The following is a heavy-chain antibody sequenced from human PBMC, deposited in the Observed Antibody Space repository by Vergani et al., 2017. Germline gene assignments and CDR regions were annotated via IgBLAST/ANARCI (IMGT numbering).Heavy chain of an antibody. CDR1: GFTFSTYA. CDR3: VKDAGSYENFFAS. CDR2: LTGGGGST. Sequence: EVKLLESGGSLKRPGGSVRLSCAASGFTFSTYAMHWVRQAPGKGLEWVSALTGGGGSTYYADSFKGRFIISRDNSRDTLYLQMNSLRPEDTATYYCVKDAGSYENFFASWGQGTLVTVSS. D-gene: IGHD1-26*01. V-gene: IGHV3-23*01. J-gene: IGHJ4*02.